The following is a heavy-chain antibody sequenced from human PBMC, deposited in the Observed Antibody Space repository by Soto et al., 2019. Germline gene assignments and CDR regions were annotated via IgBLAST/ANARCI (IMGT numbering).Heavy chain of an antibody. CDR1: GYRFSGYY. Sequence: QVQLVQSGAEVKKPGASVKISCKTSGYRFSGYYIHWVRQAPGQGLEWMGWINPNSGATLYGRKFQGRVIVSRDTSINTAFMQLSSLSSDDTAVYYCARGPFTYDSSGYYVYWGQGTLVTVSS. D-gene: IGHD3-22*01. CDR3: ARGPFTYDSSGYYVY. CDR2: INPNSGAT. J-gene: IGHJ1*01. V-gene: IGHV1-2*02.